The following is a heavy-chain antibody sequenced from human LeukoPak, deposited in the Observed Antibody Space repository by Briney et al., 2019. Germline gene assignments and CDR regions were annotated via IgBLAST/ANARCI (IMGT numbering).Heavy chain of an antibody. CDR3: ARDGGGTTVGAFDI. CDR1: GYSVSSGYY. V-gene: IGHV4-38-2*02. Sequence: NPSETLSLTCTVSGYSVSSGYYWGWIRQPPGKGLEWIGSMYHSGDTYYNPSLKSRVTISVDTSKSQLSLKLSSVTAADTAVYYCARDGGGTTVGAFDIWGQGTMVTVSS. CDR2: MYHSGDT. D-gene: IGHD4-23*01. J-gene: IGHJ3*02.